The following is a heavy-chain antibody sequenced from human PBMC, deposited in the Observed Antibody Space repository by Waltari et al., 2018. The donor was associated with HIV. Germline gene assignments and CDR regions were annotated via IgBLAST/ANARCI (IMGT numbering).Heavy chain of an antibody. CDR2: ISANGRPS. V-gene: IGHV3-23*01. Sequence: EEQLLESGGKFVQPGRSLRLSCVASIFDFATFSMNWVRQAPGQGLGWVATISANGRPSFYADSVRGRFTVSRDNPKNTLYLQMDSLKVEDTARYYCARDWGDGYRQYYYYYPMDVWGQGTAVTVSS. D-gene: IGHD3-16*01. CDR1: IFDFATFS. CDR3: ARDWGDGYRQYYYYYPMDV. J-gene: IGHJ6*02.